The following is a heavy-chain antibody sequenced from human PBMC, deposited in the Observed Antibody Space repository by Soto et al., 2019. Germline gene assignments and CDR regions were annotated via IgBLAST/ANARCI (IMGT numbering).Heavy chain of an antibody. CDR2: ISYDGSNK. CDR3: ARDRELENYFDF. D-gene: IGHD1-1*01. J-gene: IGHJ4*02. Sequence: GGSLRLSCAASGFTFSSYAMHWVRQAPGKGLEWVAVISYDGSNKYYADSVKGRFTISRDNSKNTLYLQMNSLRAEDTAVYYCARDRELENYFDFWGQGTLVTVSS. V-gene: IGHV3-30-3*01. CDR1: GFTFSSYA.